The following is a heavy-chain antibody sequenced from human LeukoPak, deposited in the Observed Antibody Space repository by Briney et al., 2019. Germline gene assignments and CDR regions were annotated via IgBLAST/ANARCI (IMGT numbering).Heavy chain of an antibody. V-gene: IGHV4-38-2*02. CDR2: VHHTGST. D-gene: IGHD3-10*01. CDR3: ARDWGFGDSEDWFDP. Sequence: PSETLSLTCNVSGYSIRRGYYWGWIRQPPGKGLEWIGSVHHTGSTYYNPSLRSRVSISVDKSTNHISLEVTSVTAADTAVYYCARDWGFGDSEDWFDPWGQGTLVTVSS. CDR1: GYSIRRGYY. J-gene: IGHJ5*02.